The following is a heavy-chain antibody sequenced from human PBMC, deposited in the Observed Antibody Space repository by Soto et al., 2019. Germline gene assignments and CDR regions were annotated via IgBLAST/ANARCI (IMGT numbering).Heavy chain of an antibody. CDR1: GFSLTTSGVG. CDR2: IYWDDKK. D-gene: IGHD3-9*01. Sequence: QITLKESGPTLVKPTQTLTLTCTFSGFSLTTSGVGVGWIRQPPGKALEWLALIYWDDKKFYSPSLKNRLTITRDTSKNQVVLTMTNMDPVDTDTYYCAHRRTYYDIMKTENWFDPWGQGTLVTVSS. CDR3: AHRRTYYDIMKTENWFDP. V-gene: IGHV2-5*02. J-gene: IGHJ5*02.